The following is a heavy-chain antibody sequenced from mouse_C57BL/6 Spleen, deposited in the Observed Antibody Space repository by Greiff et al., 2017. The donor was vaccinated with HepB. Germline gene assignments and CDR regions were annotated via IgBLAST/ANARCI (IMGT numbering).Heavy chain of an antibody. V-gene: IGHV5-4*03. D-gene: IGHD2-14*01. J-gene: IGHJ1*03. CDR3: ARGRGYPRYYDV. Sequence: EVKLVESGGGLVKPGGSLKLSCAASGFTFSSYAMSWVRQTPEKRLEWVATISDGGSYTYYPDNVKGRFTISRDNAKNNLYLQMSHLKSEDTAMYYCARGRGYPRYYDVWGTGTTVTVSS. CDR1: GFTFSSYA. CDR2: ISDGGSYT.